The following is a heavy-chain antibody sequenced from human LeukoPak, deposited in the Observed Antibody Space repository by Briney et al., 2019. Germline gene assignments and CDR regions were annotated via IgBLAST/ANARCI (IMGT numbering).Heavy chain of an antibody. V-gene: IGHV3-48*02. J-gene: IGHJ4*02. CDR3: ARQYYDSSGYYEVDY. CDR1: GFTFSSYS. D-gene: IGHD3-22*01. Sequence: PGGSLRLSCAASGFTFSSYSMNWVRQAPGKGLEWVSYISSSSSTIYYADSVKGRFTISRDNAKNSLYLQMNSLRDEDTAVYYCARQYYDSSGYYEVDYWGQGTLVTVSS. CDR2: ISSSSSTI.